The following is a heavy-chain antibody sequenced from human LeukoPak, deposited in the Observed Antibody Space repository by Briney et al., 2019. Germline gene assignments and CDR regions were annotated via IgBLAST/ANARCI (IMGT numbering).Heavy chain of an antibody. V-gene: IGHV1-18*01. CDR3: ARVAVVRGVIDWCDP. CDR2: IGAYNGKT. Sequence: ASVKVSCKASGYTFTTYGISWVRQAPGQGLEWMGWIGAYNGKTNYAKKLQGRVSMTKDPSTSTAYMKLRSLRSEDTAVYYCARVAVVRGVIDWCDPWGQGTLVTVSS. D-gene: IGHD3-10*01. CDR1: GYTFTTYG. J-gene: IGHJ5*02.